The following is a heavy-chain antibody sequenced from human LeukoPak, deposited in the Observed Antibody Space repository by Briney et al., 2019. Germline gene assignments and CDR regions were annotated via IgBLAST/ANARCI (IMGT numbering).Heavy chain of an antibody. V-gene: IGHV4-34*01. Sequence: SSETLSLTCAVYGGSFSGYYWSWIRQPPGKGLEWIGEINHSGSTNYNPYLKSRVTISVDTSKNQFSLKLSSVTAADTAVYYCARGPRISSAARHDYWGQGTLVTVSS. J-gene: IGHJ4*02. CDR2: INHSGST. D-gene: IGHD6-6*01. CDR1: GGSFSGYY. CDR3: ARGPRISSAARHDY.